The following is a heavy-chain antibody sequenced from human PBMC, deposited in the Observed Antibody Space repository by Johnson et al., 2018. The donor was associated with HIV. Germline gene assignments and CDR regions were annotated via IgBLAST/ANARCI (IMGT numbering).Heavy chain of an antibody. D-gene: IGHD1-26*01. CDR1: GFTFSNSD. CDR3: ARVKRSGTYYRDAFDI. J-gene: IGHJ3*02. CDR2: VSWNGSRT. V-gene: IGHV3-35*01. Sequence: VQVVESGGGLVQPGGSLRLSCAASGFTFSNSDMNWVHQAPGKRLEWVSGVSWNGSRTHYADSVKGRFIISRDNSRNTLYLQTNSLRAEDTAVYYCARVKRSGTYYRDAFDIWGQGTMVTVSS.